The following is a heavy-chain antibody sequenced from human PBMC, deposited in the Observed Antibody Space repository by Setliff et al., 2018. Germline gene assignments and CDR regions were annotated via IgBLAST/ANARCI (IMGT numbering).Heavy chain of an antibody. CDR1: GFTFDDYG. D-gene: IGHD5-18*01. CDR2: INSGGTKI. CDR3: VRVKKEYSYGYGAYYNYMDV. V-gene: IGHV3-48*03. Sequence: GGSLRLSCAASGFTFDDYGMSWVRQAPGKGLEWVSYINSGGTKIYYADSVEGRFTISRDNGKNSLYLLMKSVRVDDTAVYYCVRVKKEYSYGYGAYYNYMDVWGEGTTVTVSS. J-gene: IGHJ6*03.